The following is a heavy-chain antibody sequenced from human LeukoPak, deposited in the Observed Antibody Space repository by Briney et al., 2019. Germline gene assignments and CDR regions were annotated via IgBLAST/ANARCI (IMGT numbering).Heavy chain of an antibody. CDR3: ARDLYDSSGYTFGYYYYMDV. CDR1: GGSISSGSYY. J-gene: IGHJ6*03. D-gene: IGHD3-22*01. CDR2: IYTSGST. V-gene: IGHV4-61*02. Sequence: PSETLSLTCTVSGGSISSGSYYWSWIRQPAGKGLEWIGRIYTSGSTNYNPSLKSRVTISVDTPKNQFSLKLSSVTAADTAVYYCARDLYDSSGYTFGYYYYMDVWGKGTTVTVSS.